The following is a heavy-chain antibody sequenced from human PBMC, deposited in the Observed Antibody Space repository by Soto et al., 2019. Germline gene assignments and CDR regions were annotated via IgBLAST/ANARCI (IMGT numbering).Heavy chain of an antibody. D-gene: IGHD3-10*01. J-gene: IGHJ4*02. CDR2: LYPGDSDT. CDR1: GYSFTSYW. Sequence: PGESLKISCKGSGYSFTSYWVGWVRQMPGKGLEWMGILYPGDSDTRYSPSFQGQVTISDDKSISTAYLQWSSLKASDTAMYYCARLGSGSPSRGPWYYWGQGTLVTVSS. CDR3: ARLGSGSPSRGPWYY. V-gene: IGHV5-51*01.